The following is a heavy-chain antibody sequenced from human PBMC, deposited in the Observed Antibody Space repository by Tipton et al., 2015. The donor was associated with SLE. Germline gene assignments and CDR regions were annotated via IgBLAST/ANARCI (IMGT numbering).Heavy chain of an antibody. CDR3: ARTEVRGVIAMDV. D-gene: IGHD3-10*01. V-gene: IGHV4-59*01. CDR2: MSDSGNT. CDR1: GGSISDYF. J-gene: IGHJ6*03. Sequence: TLSLTCSISGGSISDYFWSWIRQAPGKGPEWIGHMSDSGNTNYNPSLKSRVTISVDTSRSQVSLRVSSVTAADTAVYYCARTEVRGVIAMDVWGKGTTVTVSS.